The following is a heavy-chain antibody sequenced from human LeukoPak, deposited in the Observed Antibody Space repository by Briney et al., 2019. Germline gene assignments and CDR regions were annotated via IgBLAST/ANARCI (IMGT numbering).Heavy chain of an antibody. J-gene: IGHJ4*02. CDR3: AKDLGYYDNDGGIY. Sequence: VGSLRLSCAASGFTFISYGMHWVRQAPGKGLEWVAFIRYDGSNKYYADSVKGRFTISRDNSKNTLYLQMNSLGAEDTAVYYCAKDLGYYDNDGGIYWGQGTLVTVSS. CDR1: GFTFISYG. D-gene: IGHD3-22*01. CDR2: IRYDGSNK. V-gene: IGHV3-30*02.